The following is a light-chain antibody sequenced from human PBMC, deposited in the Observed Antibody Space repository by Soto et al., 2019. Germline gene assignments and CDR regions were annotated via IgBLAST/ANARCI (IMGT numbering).Light chain of an antibody. CDR1: NIGSKS. CDR3: QVWDSTSDHVV. CDR2: YDS. Sequence: SSELTQPPSVSVAPGKTAKITCGGNNIGSKSVHWYQQKPGQAPVLVIYYDSDRPSGIPERFSGSNSGNTATLTISRVEAGDEADFHCQVWDSTSDHVVFGGGTKVTVL. J-gene: IGLJ2*01. V-gene: IGLV3-21*04.